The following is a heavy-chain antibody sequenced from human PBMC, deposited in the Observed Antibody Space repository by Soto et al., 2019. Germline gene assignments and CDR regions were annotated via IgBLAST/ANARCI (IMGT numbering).Heavy chain of an antibody. Sequence: QVQLVQSGAEVKKPGSSVKVSCKASGGTFSSYTISWVRQAPGQGLEWMGRIIPILGIANYAQKFQGRVTITADKSTSTAYMELSRLRSEDTAVYYCARGGGWLLGLYYYYGMDVWGQGTTVTVSS. D-gene: IGHD2-2*01. CDR1: GGTFSSYT. J-gene: IGHJ6*02. V-gene: IGHV1-69*02. CDR2: IIPILGIA. CDR3: ARGGGWLLGLYYYYGMDV.